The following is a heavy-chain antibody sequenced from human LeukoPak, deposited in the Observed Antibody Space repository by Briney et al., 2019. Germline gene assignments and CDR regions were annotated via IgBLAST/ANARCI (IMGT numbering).Heavy chain of an antibody. CDR2: ISYDGSNK. D-gene: IGHD6-19*01. Sequence: PGGSLRLSCAASGFTFSSYAMHWVRQAPGKGLEWVAVISYDGSNKYYADSVKGRFTISRDNSKNTLYLQMNSLRAEDTAVYYCARSIDQLSLAVAGGYWGQGTLVTVSS. V-gene: IGHV3-30-3*01. CDR3: ARSIDQLSLAVAGGY. J-gene: IGHJ4*02. CDR1: GFTFSSYA.